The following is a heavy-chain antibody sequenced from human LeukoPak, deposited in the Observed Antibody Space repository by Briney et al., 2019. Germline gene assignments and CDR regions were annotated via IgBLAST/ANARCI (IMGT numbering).Heavy chain of an antibody. CDR3: AAQKRGSYRPYYFDY. CDR2: ISRSGGHT. J-gene: IGHJ4*02. D-gene: IGHD3-16*02. V-gene: IGHV3-64*01. Sequence: GGSLRLSCAASGFTFSSYAIHWVRQAPGKGLEYVSAISRSGGHTYYANSVEGRFTISRDNSKNTLYLQMGSLRAEDMAVYYCAAQKRGSYRPYYFDYWGQGTLVTVSS. CDR1: GFTFSSYA.